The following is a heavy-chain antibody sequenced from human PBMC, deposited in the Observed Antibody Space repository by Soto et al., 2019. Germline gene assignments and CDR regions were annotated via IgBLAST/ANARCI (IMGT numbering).Heavy chain of an antibody. CDR2: TYYRSKWYN. J-gene: IGHJ3*02. Sequence: PSQTLSLTCAISGDSVSSNSAAWNWIRQSPSRGLEWLGRTYYRSKWYNDYAVSVKSRITINPDTSKNQFSLQLNSVTPEDTAVYYCTFNSGNSEAFDIWGQGTMVTVSS. CDR3: TFNSGNSEAFDI. CDR1: GDSVSSNSAA. D-gene: IGHD1-26*01. V-gene: IGHV6-1*01.